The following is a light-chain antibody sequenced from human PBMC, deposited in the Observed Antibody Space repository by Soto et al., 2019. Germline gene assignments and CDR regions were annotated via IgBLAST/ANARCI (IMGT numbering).Light chain of an antibody. CDR1: QSVRSN. CDR3: QQYNNWPPA. Sequence: EIVMTQSPATLSVSPGERATLSCRASQSVRSNLAWYQQKPGQAPRLLIHGASTRATGTPARFSGSGSGTEFTFTISSLQSEDFAVYYCQQYNNWPPAFGPGNKVDIK. CDR2: GAS. V-gene: IGKV3-15*01. J-gene: IGKJ3*01.